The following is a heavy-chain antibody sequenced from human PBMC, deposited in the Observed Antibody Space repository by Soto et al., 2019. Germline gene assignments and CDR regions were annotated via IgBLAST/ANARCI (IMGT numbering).Heavy chain of an antibody. D-gene: IGHD6-13*01. CDR2: IYYSGST. CDR1: GGSISSGGYY. Sequence: SETLSLTCTVSGGSISSGGYYWSWIRQHPGKGLEWIGYIYYSGSTYYNPSLKSRVTISVDTSKNQFSLKLSSVTAADTAVYYCARGQPRSWYRGYNWFDPWGQRTLVTVSS. V-gene: IGHV4-31*03. CDR3: ARGQPRSWYRGYNWFDP. J-gene: IGHJ5*02.